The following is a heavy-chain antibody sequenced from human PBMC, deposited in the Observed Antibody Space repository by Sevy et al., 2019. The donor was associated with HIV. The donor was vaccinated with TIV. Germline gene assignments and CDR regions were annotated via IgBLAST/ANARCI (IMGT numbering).Heavy chain of an antibody. CDR1: GFTFSSYG. J-gene: IGHJ6*02. CDR3: AKDADHITMVRGVIPASRGLPYGMDV. CDR2: ISYDGSNK. D-gene: IGHD3-10*01. V-gene: IGHV3-30*18. Sequence: GGYLRLSCAASGFTFSSYGMHWVRQAPGKGLEWVAVISYDGSNKYYADSVKGRFTISRDNSKNTLYLQMNSLRAEDTAVYYCAKDADHITMVRGVIPASRGLPYGMDVWGQGTTVTVSS.